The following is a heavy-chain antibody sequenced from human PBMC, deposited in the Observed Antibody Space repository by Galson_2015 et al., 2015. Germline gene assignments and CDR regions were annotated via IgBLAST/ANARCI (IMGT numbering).Heavy chain of an antibody. CDR3: ARVVGRKGYSSGWYYFDY. D-gene: IGHD6-19*01. CDR2: T. J-gene: IGHJ4*02. V-gene: IGHV4-30-2*04. Sequence: TNYNPSLKSRVTISVDTSKNQFSLKLSSVTAADTAVYYCARVVGRKGYSSGWYYFDYWGQGTLVTVSS.